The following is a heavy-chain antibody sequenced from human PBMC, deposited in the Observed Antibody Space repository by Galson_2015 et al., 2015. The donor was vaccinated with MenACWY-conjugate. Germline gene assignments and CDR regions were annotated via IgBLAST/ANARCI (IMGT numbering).Heavy chain of an antibody. J-gene: IGHJ4*02. CDR3: TTVREGAIYYFDY. V-gene: IGHV3-15*01. CDR1: GFTFSNAW. CDR2: IKSKTDGGTT. D-gene: IGHD1-26*01. Sequence: SLRLSCAVSGFTFSNAWTSWVRQAPGKGLEWVGRIKSKTDGGTTDYAAPVKGRFTIPRDDSKNTLYLQMNSLKTEDTAVYYCTTVREGAIYYFDYWGQGTLVTVSS.